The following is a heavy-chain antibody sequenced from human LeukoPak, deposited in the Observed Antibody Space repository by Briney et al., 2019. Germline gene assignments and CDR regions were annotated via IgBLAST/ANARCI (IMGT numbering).Heavy chain of an antibody. D-gene: IGHD3-3*01. J-gene: IGHJ5*02. CDR1: GFTFSSYS. CDR3: ARYDFRHGNYDGWFDH. Sequence: GGSLRLSCAASGFTFSSYSLHWVRQAPGKGLEWVSHISSSSSTISYADSVKGRFTVSRDNAKNSLYLQMDSLRAEDTAVYYCARYDFRHGNYDGWFDHWGQGSLVTVSS. V-gene: IGHV3-48*01. CDR2: ISSSSSTI.